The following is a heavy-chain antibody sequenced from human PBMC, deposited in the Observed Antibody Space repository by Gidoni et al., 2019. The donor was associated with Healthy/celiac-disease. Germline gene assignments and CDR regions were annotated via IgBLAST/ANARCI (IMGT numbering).Heavy chain of an antibody. V-gene: IGHV4-39*01. CDR3: ARHPGRGNMVRGVWYFDL. Sequence: QLQLQESGPGLVKPSETLSLTCTVSGGSISSSSYYWGWIRQPPGKGLEWIWSIYYSGSTYYNPSLKSRVTISVDTSKNQFSLKLSSVTAADTAVYYCARHPGRGNMVRGVWYFDLWGRGTLVTVSS. J-gene: IGHJ2*01. CDR2: IYYSGST. CDR1: GGSISSSSYY. D-gene: IGHD3-10*01.